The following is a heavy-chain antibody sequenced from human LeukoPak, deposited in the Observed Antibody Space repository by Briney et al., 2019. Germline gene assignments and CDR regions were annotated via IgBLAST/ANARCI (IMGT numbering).Heavy chain of an antibody. J-gene: IGHJ4*02. CDR3: ARRYFDY. CDR2: IKQDGSEK. V-gene: IGHV3-7*01. Sequence: GGSLRLSCATSGFTFSGSTIQWVRQAPGKGLEWVANIKQDGSEKYYVDSVKGRFTISRDNAKNSPYLQMNSLRAEDTAVYYCARRYFDYWGQGTLVTVSS. CDR1: GFTFSGST.